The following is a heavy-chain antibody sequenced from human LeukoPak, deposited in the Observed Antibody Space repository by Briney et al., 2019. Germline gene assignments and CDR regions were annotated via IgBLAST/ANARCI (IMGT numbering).Heavy chain of an antibody. J-gene: IGHJ4*02. CDR3: ARHVDTATDYFDY. D-gene: IGHD5-18*01. CDR1: GGSISSYY. CDR2: IYYSGRT. Sequence: SETLSLTCTVSGGSISSYYWSWIRQPPGKGLEWIGYIYYSGRTNYNPSLKSRVTISVDTSKNQFSLKLSSVTAADTAVYYCARHVDTATDYFDYWGQGTLVTVSS. V-gene: IGHV4-59*08.